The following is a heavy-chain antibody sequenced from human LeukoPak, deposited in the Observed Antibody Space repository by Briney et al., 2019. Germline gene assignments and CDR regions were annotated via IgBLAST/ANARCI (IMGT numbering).Heavy chain of an antibody. CDR3: ARDCSGGTCYSQYYYGMDV. D-gene: IGHD2-15*01. V-gene: IGHV3-7*03. CDR1: GFMFSSNW. Sequence: GGSLRLSCAASGFMFSSNWMSWVRLAPGKGLEWVANIKEDGTETYYVDSVKGRFTISRDNAKNSLYLQMNSLRVEDTAVYYCARDCSGGTCYSQYYYGMDVWGQGTTVTVSS. J-gene: IGHJ6*02. CDR2: IKEDGTET.